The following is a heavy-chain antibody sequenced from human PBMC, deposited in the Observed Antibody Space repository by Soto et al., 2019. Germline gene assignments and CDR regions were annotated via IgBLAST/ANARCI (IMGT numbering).Heavy chain of an antibody. CDR1: GFTFSDYY. CDR3: ARSLAYYFDY. J-gene: IGHJ4*02. CDR2: ISGSSSYT. Sequence: QVQLVESGGGLVKPGGSLRLSCAASGFTFSDYYMSWIRQAPGKGLEWVSYISGSSSYTNYADSVKGRFTISRDNAKNSLYLQINRLRAEDSGVYYCARSLAYYFDYWGQGTRVTVSS. V-gene: IGHV3-11*05.